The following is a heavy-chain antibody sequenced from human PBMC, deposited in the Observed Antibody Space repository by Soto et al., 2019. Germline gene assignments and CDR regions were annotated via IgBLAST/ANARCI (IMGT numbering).Heavy chain of an antibody. J-gene: IGHJ5*02. Sequence: PSETLSLTCTVSGGSISSSSYYWGWIRQPPGKGLEWIGSIYYSGSTNYNPSLKSRVTISVDTSKNHFSLKLSSVTAADTAVYYCASSSLTGTTSRPYNWFDPWGQGTLVTVSS. V-gene: IGHV4-39*07. D-gene: IGHD1-7*01. CDR3: ASSSLTGTTSRPYNWFDP. CDR2: IYYSGST. CDR1: GGSISSSSYY.